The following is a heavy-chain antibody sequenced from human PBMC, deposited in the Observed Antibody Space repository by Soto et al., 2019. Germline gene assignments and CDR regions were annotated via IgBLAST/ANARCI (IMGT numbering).Heavy chain of an antibody. D-gene: IGHD6-19*01. CDR1: GFTFSIYG. J-gene: IGHJ4*02. CDR3: AKFGRKQWLEFDY. Sequence: PGGSLRLSCAASGFTFSIYGMHWFRQAPGKGLEWVAVISYDGSNKYYADSVKGRFTISRDNSKNTLYLQMNSLRAEDTAVYYCAKFGRKQWLEFDYWGQGTLVTVSS. CDR2: ISYDGSNK. V-gene: IGHV3-30*18.